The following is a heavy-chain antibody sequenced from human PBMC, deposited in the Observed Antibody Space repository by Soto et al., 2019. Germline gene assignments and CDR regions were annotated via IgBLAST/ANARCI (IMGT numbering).Heavy chain of an antibody. D-gene: IGHD3-22*01. CDR3: ARGRYYDSSGYYWLDY. Sequence: SVKVSCKASGGTFSSYTISWVRQAPGQGLEWMGRIIPILGIANYAQKFQGRVTITADKSTSTAYVELSSLRSEDTAVYYCARGRYYDSSGYYWLDYWGQGTLVTVS. CDR1: GGTFSSYT. J-gene: IGHJ4*02. CDR2: IIPILGIA. V-gene: IGHV1-69*02.